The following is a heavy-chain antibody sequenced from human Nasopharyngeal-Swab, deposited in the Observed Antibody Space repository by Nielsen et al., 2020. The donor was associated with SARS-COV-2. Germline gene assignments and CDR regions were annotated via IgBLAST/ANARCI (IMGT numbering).Heavy chain of an antibody. CDR2: ISYDGSNK. Sequence: WIRQPPGKGLEWVAVISYDGSNKYHADSVKGRFTTSRDNSKNTLYLQMNSLRAEDTAVYYCARGPGDGMDVWGQGTTVTVSS. CDR3: ARGPGDGMDV. J-gene: IGHJ6*02. D-gene: IGHD3-10*01. V-gene: IGHV3-30-3*01.